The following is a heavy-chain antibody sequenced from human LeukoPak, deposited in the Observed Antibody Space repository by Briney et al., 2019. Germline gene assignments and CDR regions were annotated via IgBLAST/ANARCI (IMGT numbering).Heavy chain of an antibody. CDR1: GGSISSYY. Sequence: KPSETLSLTCTVSGGSISSYYWSWIRQPPGKGLEWVGYIYYSGTTKYNPSLKSRVSISVDTSKNQFSLKLSSVTAADTAVYYCARGVYIAAAQYAYWGQGTLVTVPS. D-gene: IGHD6-13*01. CDR3: ARGVYIAAAQYAY. J-gene: IGHJ4*02. V-gene: IGHV4-59*01. CDR2: IYYSGTT.